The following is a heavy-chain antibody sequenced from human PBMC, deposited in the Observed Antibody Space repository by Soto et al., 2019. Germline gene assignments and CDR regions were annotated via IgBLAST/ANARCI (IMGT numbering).Heavy chain of an antibody. Sequence: QAQLVQSGAEVKKPGASANISCKASGYTFTRYNIHWVRQAPGQGLEWMGIIDTRGGSTDYTQRLHGRVTMTRDTSTGTIYMHLSSLGSEDTAIYYCARDLPRDLVRGSFDIWGQGTMVTVSS. CDR3: ARDLPRDLVRGSFDI. V-gene: IGHV1-46*04. J-gene: IGHJ3*02. D-gene: IGHD3-10*01. CDR2: IDTRGGST. CDR1: GYTFTRYN.